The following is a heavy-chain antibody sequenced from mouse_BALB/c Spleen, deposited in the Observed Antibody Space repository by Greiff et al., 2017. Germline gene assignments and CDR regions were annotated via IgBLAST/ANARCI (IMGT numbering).Heavy chain of an antibody. J-gene: IGHJ2*01. V-gene: IGHV7-1*02. CDR2: SRNKANDYTT. CDR3: ARGQFLGGFDY. CDR1: GFTFSDFY. Sequence: EVKLMESGGGLVQPGGSLRLSCATSGFTFSDFYMEWVRQPPGKRLEWIAASRNKANDYTTEYSASVKGRFIVSRDTSQSILYLQMNALRAEDTAIYYCARGQFLGGFDYWGQGTTLTVSS. D-gene: IGHD4-1*01.